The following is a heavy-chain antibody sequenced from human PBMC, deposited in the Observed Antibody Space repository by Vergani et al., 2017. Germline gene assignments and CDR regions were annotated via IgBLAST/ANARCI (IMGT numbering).Heavy chain of an antibody. CDR3: ARVGVVVVAATPGWFDP. CDR2: IYYSGST. V-gene: IGHV4-31*03. J-gene: IGHJ5*02. Sequence: QVQLQESGPGLVKPSQTLSLTCTVSGGSISSGGYYWSWIRQHPGKGLEWIGYIYYSGSTYYNPSLKSRVTISVDTSKNQFSLKLSSVTAADTAVYYCARVGVVVVAATPGWFDPWGQGTLVTVSS. CDR1: GGSISSGGYY. D-gene: IGHD2-15*01.